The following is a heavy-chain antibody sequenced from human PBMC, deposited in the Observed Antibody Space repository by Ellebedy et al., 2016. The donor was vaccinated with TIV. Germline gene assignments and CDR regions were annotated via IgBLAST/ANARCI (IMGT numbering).Heavy chain of an antibody. J-gene: IGHJ6*02. CDR1: GYTFSSYG. CDR3: ARDDGAGASGYFYYGMDV. D-gene: IGHD1-26*01. V-gene: IGHV1-18*01. Sequence: AASVKVSCKTSGYTFSSYGIIWVRQAPGQGLEWMGWISGYNGHTKYAQRVQGRVTMTTDTSTSTAYMELRGLRSDDTAVYYCARDDGAGASGYFYYGMDVWGQGTTVIVS. CDR2: ISGYNGHT.